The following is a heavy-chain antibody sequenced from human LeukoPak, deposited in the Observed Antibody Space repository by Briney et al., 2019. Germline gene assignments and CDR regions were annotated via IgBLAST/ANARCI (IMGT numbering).Heavy chain of an antibody. CDR2: INHSGST. CDR3: ARGPRYFGAFDI. J-gene: IGHJ3*02. CDR1: GGSFSGYY. D-gene: IGHD3-9*01. Sequence: SETLSLTCAVYGGSFSGYYWSWIRQPPGKGLEWIGEINHSGSTNYNPSLKSRVTISVDTSKNQFSLKLSSVTAADTAVYYCARGPRYFGAFDIWGQGTMVTVSS. V-gene: IGHV4-34*01.